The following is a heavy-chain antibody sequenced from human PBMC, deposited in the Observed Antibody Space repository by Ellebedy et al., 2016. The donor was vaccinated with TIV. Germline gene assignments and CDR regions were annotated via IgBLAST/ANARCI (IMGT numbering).Heavy chain of an antibody. CDR1: GYTFPSYY. J-gene: IGHJ2*01. Sequence: AASVKVSCKASGYTFPSYYMHWVRQAPGQGLEWMGIINPSGGSTSNAQKIQGRVTMTRDTSTSTVYMELTSLRSEDTAVYYCARGGSGTDWYFDLWGRGTLVTVSS. CDR3: ARGGSGTDWYFDL. CDR2: INPSGGST. D-gene: IGHD6-13*01. V-gene: IGHV1-46*01.